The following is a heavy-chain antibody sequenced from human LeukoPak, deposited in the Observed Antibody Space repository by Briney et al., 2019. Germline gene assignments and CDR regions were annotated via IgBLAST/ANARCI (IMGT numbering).Heavy chain of an antibody. V-gene: IGHV4-59*01. CDR1: GDSISSYY. CDR3: ASASGGYYQYYMDV. CDR2: FYYSGTT. Sequence: PSETLSVTRAVSGDSISSYYWTWIRQPPGRGLEYIGYFYYSGTTNYNPSLKSRVTISVDTSKNQLSLKLRSVTAADTAVYYCASASGGYYQYYMDVWGKGTTLTVAS. D-gene: IGHD2-15*01. J-gene: IGHJ6*03.